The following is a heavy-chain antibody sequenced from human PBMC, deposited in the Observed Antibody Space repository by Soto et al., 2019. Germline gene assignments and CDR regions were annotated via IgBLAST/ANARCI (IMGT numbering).Heavy chain of an antibody. CDR3: AKVGGRSYYYGMDG. CDR2: ISGSGGST. CDR1: AFTFSSYS. Sequence: GGSLRLSCSASAFTFSSYSMSWVRQAPGKGLEWVSAISGSGGSTYYADSVKGRFTISRDNSKNTLYLQMNSLRAEDTAVYYCAKVGGRSYYYGMDGWGQGTTV. J-gene: IGHJ6*02. D-gene: IGHD1-26*01. V-gene: IGHV3-23*01.